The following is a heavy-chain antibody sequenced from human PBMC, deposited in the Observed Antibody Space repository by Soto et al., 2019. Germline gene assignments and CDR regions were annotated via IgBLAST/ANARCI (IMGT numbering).Heavy chain of an antibody. Sequence: PSETLSLTCTVSGGSINSYYWSWIRQPPGKGLEWIGYIYYSGSTNYNPSLKSRVTISVDTSKNQFSLKLSSVTAADTAVYYCARGVRDYYGSINWFDPWGQGTLVTVSS. J-gene: IGHJ5*02. CDR2: IYYSGST. CDR1: GGSINSYY. D-gene: IGHD3-10*01. CDR3: ARGVRDYYGSINWFDP. V-gene: IGHV4-59*01.